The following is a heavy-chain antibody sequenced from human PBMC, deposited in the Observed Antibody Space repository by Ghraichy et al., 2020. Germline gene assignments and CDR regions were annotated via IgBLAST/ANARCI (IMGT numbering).Heavy chain of an antibody. CDR1: GFTFSRYS. D-gene: IGHD2-2*01. CDR2: ISSSTYI. CDR3: ARDLSLAMPGGFDY. V-gene: IGHV3-21*01. J-gene: IGHJ4*02. Sequence: LSLTCAASGFTFSRYSMNWVRQAPGKGLEWVSTISSSTYIYYADSVKGRFTISRDNAKNSLYLQMNSLRADDTAVYYCARDLSLAMPGGFDYWGQGTLVTVSS.